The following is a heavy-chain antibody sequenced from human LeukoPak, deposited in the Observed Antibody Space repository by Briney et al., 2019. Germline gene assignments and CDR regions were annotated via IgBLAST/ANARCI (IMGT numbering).Heavy chain of an antibody. Sequence: SETPSLTCAVYGGSFSAYYWSWIRQPPGKGLEWIGEINHSGSTNYNPSLKSRVTISVDTSKNQFSLKLSSVTAADTAVYYCARDRTYCSGGSCSLNYYDSSDYYFDYWGQGTLVTVSS. CDR1: GGSFSAYY. V-gene: IGHV4-34*01. CDR2: INHSGST. J-gene: IGHJ4*02. CDR3: ARDRTYCSGGSCSLNYYDSSDYYFDY. D-gene: IGHD2-15*01.